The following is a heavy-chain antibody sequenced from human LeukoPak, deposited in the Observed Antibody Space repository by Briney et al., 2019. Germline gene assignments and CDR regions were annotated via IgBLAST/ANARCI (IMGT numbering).Heavy chain of an antibody. CDR3: AREPGPGYFDY. CDR1: GFSFSSYR. V-gene: IGHV3-30-3*01. J-gene: IGHJ4*02. CDR2: ISHDGSDK. Sequence: GGSLRLSCAASGFSFSSYRMHWVRQAPGKGLEWVAVISHDGSDKHYADSVKGRFTISRDNSRNTLYLQMNSLRAEDTAVYYCAREPGPGYFDYWGQGTLVTVSS. D-gene: IGHD1-14*01.